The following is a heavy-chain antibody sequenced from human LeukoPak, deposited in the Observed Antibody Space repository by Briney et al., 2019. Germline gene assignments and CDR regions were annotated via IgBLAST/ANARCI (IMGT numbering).Heavy chain of an antibody. CDR3: ARDRGKVVIATYWYFDL. Sequence: AASVKVSCKASGYTFTGYYMHWVRQAPGQGLEWMGWINPNSGGTNYAQKFQGWVTMTRDTSISTVYMELSSLRSEDTAVYYCARDRGKVVIATYWYFDLWGRGTLVTVSS. J-gene: IGHJ2*01. CDR2: INPNSGGT. D-gene: IGHD3-22*01. CDR1: GYTFTGYY. V-gene: IGHV1-2*04.